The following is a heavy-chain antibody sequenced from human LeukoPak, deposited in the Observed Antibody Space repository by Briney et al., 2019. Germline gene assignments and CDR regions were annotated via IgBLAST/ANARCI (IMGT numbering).Heavy chain of an antibody. CDR1: GFTFSSYW. V-gene: IGHV3-7*01. Sequence: GGSLRLSCAASGFTFSSYWMSWVRQAPGKGLEWVANIKQDGSEKYYVDSVKGRFTISRDNAKNSLYLQMNSLRAEDTAVYYCARDGDYCDSSGYDPWGQGTLVTVSS. J-gene: IGHJ5*02. D-gene: IGHD3-22*01. CDR3: ARDGDYCDSSGYDP. CDR2: IKQDGSEK.